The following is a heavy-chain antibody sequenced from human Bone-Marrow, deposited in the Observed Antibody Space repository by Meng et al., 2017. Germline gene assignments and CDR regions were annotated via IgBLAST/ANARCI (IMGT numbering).Heavy chain of an antibody. CDR1: GFTLSCCG. CDR3: ARDYGYSNWFDP. Sequence: VQRGGSVGGVGQPGASLIPRGAASGFTLSCCGMHRVRQAPGKGLEWVAVIWYDGSNKYYAASVKGRFTIYRDNSKNTLYLQMNSLRAEDTAVYYCARDYGYSNWFDPWGQGTLVTVSS. J-gene: IGHJ5*02. CDR2: IWYDGSNK. V-gene: IGHV3-33*01. D-gene: IGHD5-24*01.